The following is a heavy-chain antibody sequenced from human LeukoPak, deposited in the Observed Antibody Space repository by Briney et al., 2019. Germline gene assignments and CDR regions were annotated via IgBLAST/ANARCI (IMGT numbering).Heavy chain of an antibody. CDR3: ARDGSSTYYYLRF. J-gene: IGHJ4*02. Sequence: TNYAQNLQGRVTMTTDTSTSTAYMELRSLRSDDTAVYYCARDGSSTYYYLRFWGQGTLVTVSS. D-gene: IGHD3-22*01. V-gene: IGHV1-18*01. CDR2: T.